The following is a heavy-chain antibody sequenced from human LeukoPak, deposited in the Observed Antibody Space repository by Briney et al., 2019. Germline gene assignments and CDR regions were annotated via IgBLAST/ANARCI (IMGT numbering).Heavy chain of an antibody. V-gene: IGHV3-15*01. Sequence: PGGSLRLSCAGSGFTFSHAWMSWVRQAPGKGLEWVGRIKSKYGGGTTDYAAPVKGRFTISRDDSKNMLYLQMNSLRAEDTAVYYCARAGGRLRLLVGNWGQGTLVTVSS. CDR1: GFTFSHAW. D-gene: IGHD5-12*01. J-gene: IGHJ4*02. CDR2: IKSKYGGGTT. CDR3: ARAGGRLRLLVGN.